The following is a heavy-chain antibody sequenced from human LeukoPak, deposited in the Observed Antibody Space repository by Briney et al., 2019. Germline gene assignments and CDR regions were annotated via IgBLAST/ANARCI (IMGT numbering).Heavy chain of an antibody. CDR1: GFTFDDYA. D-gene: IGHD3-10*01. Sequence: LTGGSLRLSCAASGFTFDDYAMHWVRQTPGKGLEWVSGISWNSGSIGYADSVKGRFTISRDNSKNTLYLQMNSLRAEDTAVYYCAKDRGSYGSGSPHDYWGQGTLVTVSS. CDR2: ISWNSGSI. CDR3: AKDRGSYGSGSPHDY. V-gene: IGHV3-9*01. J-gene: IGHJ4*02.